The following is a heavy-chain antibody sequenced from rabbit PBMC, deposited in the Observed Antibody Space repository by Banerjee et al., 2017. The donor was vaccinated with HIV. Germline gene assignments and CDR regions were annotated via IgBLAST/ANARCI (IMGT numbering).Heavy chain of an antibody. Sequence: QQQLEASGGGLVKPGGTLTLTCKASGIDFSGSGCMCWVRQAPGKGLEWIGYITYGGSAYYASWVNGRFTISSHNAQNTLYLQLNSLTAADTAAYFCVSGSSGYLWGPGTLVTVS. CDR2: ITYGGSA. V-gene: IGHV1S43*01. D-gene: IGHD1-1*01. CDR3: VSGSSGYL. CDR1: GIDFSGSGC. J-gene: IGHJ4*01.